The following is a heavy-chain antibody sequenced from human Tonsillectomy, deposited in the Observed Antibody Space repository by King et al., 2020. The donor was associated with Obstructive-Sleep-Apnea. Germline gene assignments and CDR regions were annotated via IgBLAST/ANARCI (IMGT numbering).Heavy chain of an antibody. CDR1: GFSVFDYA. J-gene: IGHJ2*01. D-gene: IGHD5-12*01. V-gene: IGHV3-9*01. CDR3: AKDKYSGYDSEGFFDL. CDR2: ISWNSDSI. Sequence: VQLVESGGGLVQPGRSLRLSCAASGFSVFDYAMHWVRQGPGKGREGVAGISWNSDSIDYEDFVKGRFDISRDNAKNSLYLQMNSLRPEDTALYYCAKDKYSGYDSEGFFDLWGRGTLVTVPS.